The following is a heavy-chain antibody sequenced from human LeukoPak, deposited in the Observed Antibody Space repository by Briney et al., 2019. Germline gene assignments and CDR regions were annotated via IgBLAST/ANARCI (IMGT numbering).Heavy chain of an antibody. J-gene: IGHJ6*03. CDR1: GYTFTTYD. Sequence: ASVKVSCKASGYTFTTYDINWVGQATGQGMEWMGWINPNSGNTGYAQKLQGRVNITRNTSISTAYMELSSLRSEDTAVYYCARAVHGTIFGVVISYYYMDVWGKGTTVTVSS. CDR2: INPNSGNT. CDR3: ARAVHGTIFGVVISYYYMDV. V-gene: IGHV1-8*03. D-gene: IGHD3-3*01.